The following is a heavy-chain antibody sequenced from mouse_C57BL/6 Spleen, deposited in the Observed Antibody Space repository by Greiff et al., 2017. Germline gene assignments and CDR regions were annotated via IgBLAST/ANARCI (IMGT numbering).Heavy chain of an antibody. J-gene: IGHJ1*03. V-gene: IGHV1-59*01. CDR2: IDPSDSYT. CDR3: ARVTTVVATRWYFDV. Sequence: QVQLQQPGAELVRPGTSVKLSCKASGYTFTSYWMHWVKQRPGQGLEWIGVIDPSDSYTNYTQKFKGKATLTVDTSSSTAYMQLSSLTSEDSAVYYCARVTTVVATRWYFDVWGTGTTVTVSS. CDR1: GYTFTSYW. D-gene: IGHD1-1*01.